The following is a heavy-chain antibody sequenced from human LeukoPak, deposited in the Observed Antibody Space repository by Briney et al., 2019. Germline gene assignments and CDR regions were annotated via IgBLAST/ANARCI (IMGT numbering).Heavy chain of an antibody. D-gene: IGHD4-17*01. Sequence: ASVKVSCKASGYTFTSYAMHWVRQAPGQRLEWMGWINAGSGNTKYSQKFQGRVTITRDTSASTAYMELSSLRSEDTAVYYCARDPDYGDGGWFDPWGQGTLVTVSS. CDR3: ARDPDYGDGGWFDP. V-gene: IGHV1-3*01. J-gene: IGHJ5*02. CDR1: GYTFTSYA. CDR2: INAGSGNT.